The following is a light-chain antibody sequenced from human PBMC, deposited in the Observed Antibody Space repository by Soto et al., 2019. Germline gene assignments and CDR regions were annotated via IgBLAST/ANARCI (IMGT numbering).Light chain of an antibody. Sequence: QSALTQPASVSGSPGQSITISCTGTSSDVGDYNFVSWYQQLPGKAPKLMIYEVSHRPSGVSNRFSGSKSGNMASLTISGLLAEDEAHYYCSSHTSSSIWVFGGGTQLTVL. J-gene: IGLJ3*02. CDR1: SSDVGDYNF. V-gene: IGLV2-14*03. CDR3: SSHTSSSIWV. CDR2: EVS.